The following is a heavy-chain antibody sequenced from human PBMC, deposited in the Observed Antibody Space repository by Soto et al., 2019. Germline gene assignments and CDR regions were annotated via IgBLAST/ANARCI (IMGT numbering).Heavy chain of an antibody. D-gene: IGHD5-12*01. CDR1: GGSISSSSYY. CDR3: ARSLLGWLRHEYYFDY. Sequence: SETLSLTCTVPGGSISSSSYYWGWIRQPPGKGLEWIGSIYYSGSTYYNPSLKSRVTISVDTSKNQFSLKLSSVTAADTAVYYCARSLLGWLRHEYYFDYWGQGTLVTVSS. V-gene: IGHV4-39*01. CDR2: IYYSGST. J-gene: IGHJ4*02.